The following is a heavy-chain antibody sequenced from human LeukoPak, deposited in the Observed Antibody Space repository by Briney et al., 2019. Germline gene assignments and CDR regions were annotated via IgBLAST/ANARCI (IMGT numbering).Heavy chain of an antibody. Sequence: GGSLRLSCAASDFLFTTYTMNWVRQAPGKGLEWVANIKEDGSDQHYVDSVRGRFTVSRDNAANSMYLQMSSLRPDDTAVYFRARSNDRSWPFDSWGQGTLVAVSS. CDR2: IKEDGSDQ. V-gene: IGHV3-7*01. D-gene: IGHD2-8*01. J-gene: IGHJ4*02. CDR3: ARSNDRSWPFDS. CDR1: DFLFTTYT.